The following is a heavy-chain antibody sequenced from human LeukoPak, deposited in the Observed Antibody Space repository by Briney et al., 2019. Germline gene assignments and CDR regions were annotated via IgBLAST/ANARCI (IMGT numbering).Heavy chain of an antibody. CDR2: INPNSGGT. CDR3: ATDLNPLGVSTLGTYNSFHP. J-gene: IGHJ5*02. D-gene: IGHD1-26*01. CDR1: GYTFAAYF. Sequence: GASVKVSCKASGYTFAAYFIHWVRQAPGQGLEWMGRINPNSGGTEYAPKFQGRVTVTRDTSISTAYMELSRLISDDTAVYYCATDLNPLGVSTLGTYNSFHPWGQGTLVTVSP. V-gene: IGHV1-2*06.